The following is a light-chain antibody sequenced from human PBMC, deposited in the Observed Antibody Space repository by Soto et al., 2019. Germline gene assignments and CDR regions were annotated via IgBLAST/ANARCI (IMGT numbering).Light chain of an antibody. CDR1: QDIRTE. V-gene: IGKV1-6*01. CDR3: LQDYNYPRT. J-gene: IGKJ1*01. CDR2: AAS. Sequence: ALQMTQSPSSLSASVGDRVTITFRASQDIRTELGWYQQKPGKAPKLLIYAASTLQGGVPSRFSGSGSGTDFTLTISSLQPEDFATYYCLQDYNYPRTFGQGTKVEIK.